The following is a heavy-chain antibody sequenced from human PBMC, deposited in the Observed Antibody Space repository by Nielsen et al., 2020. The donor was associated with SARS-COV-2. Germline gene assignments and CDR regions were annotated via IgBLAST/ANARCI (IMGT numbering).Heavy chain of an antibody. CDR3: AKGGYSYGYYFDY. J-gene: IGHJ4*02. CDR1: GFTFSSYA. CDR2: ISYDGSNK. V-gene: IGHV3-30-3*01. Sequence: GESLKISCAASGFTFSSYAMHWVRQAPGKGLEWVAVISYDGSNKYYADSVKGRFTISRDNSKNTLYLQMNSLRAEDTAVYYCAKGGYSYGYYFDYWGQGTLVTVSS. D-gene: IGHD5-18*01.